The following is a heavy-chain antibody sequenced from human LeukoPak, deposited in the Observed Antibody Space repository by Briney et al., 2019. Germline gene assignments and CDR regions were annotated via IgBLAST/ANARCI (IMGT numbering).Heavy chain of an antibody. Sequence: SETLSLTCTVSGGSISSYYWGWIRRPPGKWLEWIGSVYNSGSTYYNPSLKSRVIVSLDTSKNQFSLRLTSVTAADTAVYYCARDTGQYTPGTPGFTRFDPWGQGTLVTVSS. V-gene: IGHV4-39*07. CDR2: VYNSGST. CDR3: ARDTGQYTPGTPGFTRFDP. D-gene: IGHD2-15*01. J-gene: IGHJ5*02. CDR1: GGSISSYY.